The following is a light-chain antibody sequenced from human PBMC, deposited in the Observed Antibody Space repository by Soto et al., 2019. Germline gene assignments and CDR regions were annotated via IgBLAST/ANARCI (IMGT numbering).Light chain of an antibody. CDR3: CSYAGCGFLL. Sequence: QSALTQPASVSGSPGQSVTISCTGTSSDIGTSNIVSWYQQHPGKAPKLIIYEVYNRPSRVSDRFSGSTSGNTASLTISGLQAEDEADYYCSYAGCGFLLFGGGTKLTVL. J-gene: IGLJ2*01. CDR1: SSDIGTSNI. CDR2: EVY. V-gene: IGLV2-23*02.